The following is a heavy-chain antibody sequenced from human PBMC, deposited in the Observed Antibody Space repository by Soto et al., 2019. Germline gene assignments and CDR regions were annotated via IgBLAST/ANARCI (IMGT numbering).Heavy chain of an antibody. CDR2: ISDDGSTK. D-gene: IGHD4-17*01. V-gene: IGHV3-30-3*01. CDR3: TRADLTVTLSVFDP. J-gene: IGHJ5*02. CDR1: GFIFSRYA. Sequence: QVQLVESGGGVVQPGRSLRLSCAASGFIFSRYAMHWVRQAPGKGLEWVALISDDGSTKYYADSVKGRCTISRDNSKNTLYLQMNSLSAEDTAVYYCTRADLTVTLSVFDPWGQGTLVTVSS.